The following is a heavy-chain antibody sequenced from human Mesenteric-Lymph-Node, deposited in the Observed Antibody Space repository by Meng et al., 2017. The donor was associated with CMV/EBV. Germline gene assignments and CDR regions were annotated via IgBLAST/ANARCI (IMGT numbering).Heavy chain of an antibody. CDR2: ISAYNGNT. D-gene: IGHD2-2*01. Sequence: ASVKVSCKASGYTFTSYGISWVRQAPGQGLEWMGWISAYNGNTNYAQKLQGRVTMTTDTSTSTAYMELRSLRSEDTAVYYCARCVVPAAMTIYSNYPYYYYGMDVWGQGTTVTVSS. J-gene: IGHJ6*02. CDR1: GYTFTSYG. CDR3: ARCVVPAAMTIYSNYPYYYYGMDV. V-gene: IGHV1-18*01.